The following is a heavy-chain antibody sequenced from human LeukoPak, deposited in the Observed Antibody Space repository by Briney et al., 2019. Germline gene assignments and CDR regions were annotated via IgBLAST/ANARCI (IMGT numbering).Heavy chain of an antibody. CDR2: ISAYNGNT. CDR3: ARSTSSGWYYYYYMDV. J-gene: IGHJ6*03. D-gene: IGHD6-19*01. CDR1: GYTFTSYG. V-gene: IGHV1-18*01. Sequence: AASVKVSCKASGYTFTSYGISWVRQAPGQGLEWMGWISAYNGNTNYAQKLQGRVTMTTDTSTSTAYMELRSLRSDDTAVYYCARSTSSGWYYYYYMDVWGKGTTVTVSS.